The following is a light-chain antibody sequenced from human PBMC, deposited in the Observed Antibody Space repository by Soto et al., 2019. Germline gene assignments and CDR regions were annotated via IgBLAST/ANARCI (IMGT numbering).Light chain of an antibody. CDR3: QQYGSSLALT. V-gene: IGKV3-20*01. CDR1: QSVSSSY. J-gene: IGKJ4*01. CDR2: GAS. Sequence: IVVTQSPGTLSLSPGERATLSCRASQSVSSSYLAWYQQKPGQAPRLLIYGASSRATGIPDRFSGSGSGTDFTLTISRLEPEDFAVYYCQQYGSSLALTFGGGTKVDIK.